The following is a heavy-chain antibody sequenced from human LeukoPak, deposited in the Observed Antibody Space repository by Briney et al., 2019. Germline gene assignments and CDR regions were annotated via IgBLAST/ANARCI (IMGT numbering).Heavy chain of an antibody. V-gene: IGHV4-34*01. CDR1: GGSFSGYY. Sequence: SETLSLTCAVYGGSFSGYYWSWIRQPPGKGLEWIGEINHSGSTNYNPSLKSRVTISVDTSKNQFSLKLSSVTAADTAVYYCAGTYGSGSYYNGVFDYWGQGTLVTVSS. D-gene: IGHD3-10*01. J-gene: IGHJ4*02. CDR2: INHSGST. CDR3: AGTYGSGSYYNGVFDY.